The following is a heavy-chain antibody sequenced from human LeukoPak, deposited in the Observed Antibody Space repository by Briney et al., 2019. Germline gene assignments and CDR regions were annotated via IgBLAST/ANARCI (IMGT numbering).Heavy chain of an antibody. J-gene: IGHJ3*02. CDR1: GFSFSSSG. Sequence: GGSLRLSCAASGFSFSSSGMNWVRQAPGKGLVWVSRIKTDGSRTSYADSVKGRLTISRDNAKNTLYLQMNSLRAEDTAVYYCGREGHEDAFDIWGQGTMVTVSS. V-gene: IGHV3-74*01. CDR2: IKTDGSRT. CDR3: GREGHEDAFDI.